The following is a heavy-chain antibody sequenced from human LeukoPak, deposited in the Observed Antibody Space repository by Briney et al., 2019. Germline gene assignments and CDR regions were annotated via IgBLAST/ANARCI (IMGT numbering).Heavy chain of an antibody. D-gene: IGHD3-22*01. CDR2: IKQDGSEK. J-gene: IGHJ4*02. CDR3: ARDSSGYHGFDY. CDR1: GLTFSSYW. V-gene: IGHV3-7*01. Sequence: GGSLRLSCAASGLTFSSYWMSWVRQAPGKGLEWVANIKQDGSEKYYVDSVKGRFTISRDNAKNSLYLQMNSLRAEDTAVYYCARDSSGYHGFDYWGQGTLVTVSS.